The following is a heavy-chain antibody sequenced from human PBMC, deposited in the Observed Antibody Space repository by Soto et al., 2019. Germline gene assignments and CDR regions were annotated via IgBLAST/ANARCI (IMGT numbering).Heavy chain of an antibody. Sequence: WETLSLTGAVYGGSFSGYYWNWIRQPPGKGLERIGEIDHSGYTNYNPSLKSRVTISVDTSKNQFSLRLTSVTAADTAVYYCARVRDWFAPWGQGTLVTVSS. CDR2: IDHSGYT. CDR1: GGSFSGYY. J-gene: IGHJ5*02. CDR3: ARVRDWFAP. D-gene: IGHD3-3*01. V-gene: IGHV4-34*01.